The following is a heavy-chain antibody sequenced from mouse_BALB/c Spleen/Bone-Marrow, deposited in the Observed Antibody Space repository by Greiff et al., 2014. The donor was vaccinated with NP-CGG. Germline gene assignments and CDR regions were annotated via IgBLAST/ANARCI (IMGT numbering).Heavy chain of an antibody. CDR1: GYTFTSYW. V-gene: IGHV1-87*01. J-gene: IGHJ4*01. CDR3: ARRQLGPYAMDY. CDR2: IYPGDGDT. D-gene: IGHD3-2*01. Sequence: QVHVKQSGAELARPGASVKLSCKASGYTFTSYWMQRVKQRPGQGLEWIGAIYPGDGDTRYTQKFKGKATLTADKSSSTAYMQLSSLASEDSAVYYCARRQLGPYAMDYWGQGTSVTVSS.